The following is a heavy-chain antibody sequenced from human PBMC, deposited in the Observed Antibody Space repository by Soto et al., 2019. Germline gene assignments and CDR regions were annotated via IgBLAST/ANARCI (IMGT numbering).Heavy chain of an antibody. Sequence: GGSLRLSCAASGFAFSVYSMSWVRQAPGKGLEWFSTIDSGSNPYYADSVKGRFTISRDNSKNTLYLQMNSLRAEDTAVYYCAKESIAYDYWGQGTLVTVSS. D-gene: IGHD6-13*01. CDR3: AKESIAYDY. J-gene: IGHJ4*02. CDR2: IDSGSNP. CDR1: GFAFSVYS. V-gene: IGHV3-23*05.